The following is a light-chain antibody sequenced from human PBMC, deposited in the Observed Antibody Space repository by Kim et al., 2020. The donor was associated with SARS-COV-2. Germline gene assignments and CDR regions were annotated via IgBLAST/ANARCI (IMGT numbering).Light chain of an antibody. J-gene: IGKJ4*01. V-gene: IGKV3-15*01. CDR3: QQYSDWPLT. CDR1: QSIRNT. CDR2: GIS. Sequence: SPGERATLSCRASQSIRNTFLAWYQQKPGQTPRLLVYGISTRATGVPARFSGGGSGTDFTLTISSLQSEDYAVYYCQQYSDWPLTFGGGTKVEIK.